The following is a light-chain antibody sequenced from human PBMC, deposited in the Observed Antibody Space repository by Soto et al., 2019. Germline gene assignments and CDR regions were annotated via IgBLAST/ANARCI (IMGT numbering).Light chain of an antibody. CDR1: SSDVGSYNL. V-gene: IGLV2-23*02. Sequence: QSVLTQPASVSGSPGQSITISCTGTSSDVGSYNLVSWYQQHPGKAPKLMIYEVSKRPSGVSNRFSGSKSGNTASLTISGLQAEDEADYYCCSYAGSISFVVFGTGTNVTVL. CDR3: CSYAGSISFVV. CDR2: EVS. J-gene: IGLJ1*01.